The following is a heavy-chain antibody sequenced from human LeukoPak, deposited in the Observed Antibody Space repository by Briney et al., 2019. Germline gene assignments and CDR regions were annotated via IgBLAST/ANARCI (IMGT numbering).Heavy chain of an antibody. J-gene: IGHJ4*02. D-gene: IGHD5-24*01. CDR3: ARGRDGYKFDY. Sequence: SETLSLTCTVSGGSISSYYWSWIRQPAGKGLEWIGRIYTSGSTNYNPSLKSRVTMSVDTSKREFSLRLSSVTAADTAVYYCARGRDGYKFDYWGQGTLVTVSS. V-gene: IGHV4-4*07. CDR2: IYTSGST. CDR1: GGSISSYY.